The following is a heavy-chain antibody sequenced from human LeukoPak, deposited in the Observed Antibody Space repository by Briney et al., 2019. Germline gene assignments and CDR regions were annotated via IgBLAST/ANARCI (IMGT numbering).Heavy chain of an antibody. J-gene: IGHJ4*02. V-gene: IGHV4-4*07. CDR3: ARLGSYKGIDY. D-gene: IGHD3-10*01. Sequence: SETLSLTYTVSGGSISSYYWSWIRQPAGKGLEWIGRIYTSGSTNYNPSLKSRVTISVDTSKNQFSLKLSSVTAADTAVYYCARLGSYKGIDYWGQGTLVTVSS. CDR2: IYTSGST. CDR1: GGSISSYY.